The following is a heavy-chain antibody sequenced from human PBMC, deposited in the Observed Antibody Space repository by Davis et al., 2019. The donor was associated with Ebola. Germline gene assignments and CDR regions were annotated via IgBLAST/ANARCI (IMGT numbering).Heavy chain of an antibody. D-gene: IGHD1-26*01. J-gene: IGHJ6*02. CDR3: AKGMLLTSVLYGMDV. CDR1: GFTFSSYG. CDR2: ISYDGSNK. V-gene: IGHV3-30*18. Sequence: GESLKISCAASGFTFSSYGMHWVRQAPGKGLEWVAVISYDGSNKYYADSVKGRFTISRDNSKNTLYLQMNSLRAEDTAVYYCAKGMLLTSVLYGMDVWGQGTTVTVSS.